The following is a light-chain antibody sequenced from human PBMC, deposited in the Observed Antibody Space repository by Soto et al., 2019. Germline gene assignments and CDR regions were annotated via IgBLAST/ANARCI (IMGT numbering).Light chain of an antibody. CDR1: QSVSSN. CDR2: GAS. Sequence: EIVMTQSPATLSVSPGERATLSCRASQSVSSNLAWYQQRPGQAPRLLIYGASTRATGIPARFSGSGSGTEFTLTISSLQPDDFATYYCQQYNSYFWTFGQGTKV. V-gene: IGKV3-15*01. J-gene: IGKJ1*01. CDR3: QQYNSYFWT.